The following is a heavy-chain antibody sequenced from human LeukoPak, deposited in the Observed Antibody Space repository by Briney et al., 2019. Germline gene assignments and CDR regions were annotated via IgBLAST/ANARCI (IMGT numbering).Heavy chain of an antibody. J-gene: IGHJ4*02. CDR1: GGSFSGYY. V-gene: IGHV4-34*01. Sequence: SETLSLTCAVYGGSFSGYYWSWIRQPPGKGLEWIGEINHSGSTNYNPSLTSRVTISVDTSKNQFSLTLSSVTAADTAVYYFASVTIAPRAGGHDYWGPGTLLTVSS. CDR2: INHSGST. D-gene: IGHD3-16*01. CDR3: ASVTIAPRAGGHDY.